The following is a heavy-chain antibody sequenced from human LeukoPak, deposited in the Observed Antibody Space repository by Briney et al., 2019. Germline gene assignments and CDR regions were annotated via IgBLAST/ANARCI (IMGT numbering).Heavy chain of an antibody. D-gene: IGHD2-8*01. Sequence: SETLSLTCTVSGGSISSYYWSWIRQPPGKGLEWIGYLYYSGSTNYDPSLKNRVTISLDASKNQFSLRLTSVTAADTAVYYCARVLYDSFDPWGQGTLVTVSS. V-gene: IGHV4-59*01. CDR1: GGSISSYY. J-gene: IGHJ5*02. CDR2: LYYSGST. CDR3: ARVLYDSFDP.